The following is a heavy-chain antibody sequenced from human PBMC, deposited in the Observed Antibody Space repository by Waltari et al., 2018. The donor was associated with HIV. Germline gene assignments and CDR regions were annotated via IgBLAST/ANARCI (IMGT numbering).Heavy chain of an antibody. Sequence: QLIQSTSALKRPGASVTISCQVSGYPLSDLSMQWVRQGRGRRLEWMGGCDPKNGKPVYSQRFWGRVSLAEDTSEDTAFLELNRLTSDDTAVYYCVTLYNESPLYSNFWGQGTLVTV. CDR1: GYPLSDLS. CDR2: CDPKNGKP. D-gene: IGHD2-15*01. V-gene: IGHV1-24*01. CDR3: VTLYNESPLYSNF. J-gene: IGHJ1*01.